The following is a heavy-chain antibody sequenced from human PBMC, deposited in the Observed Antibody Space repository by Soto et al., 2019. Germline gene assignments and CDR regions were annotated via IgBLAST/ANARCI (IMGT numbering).Heavy chain of an antibody. CDR3: AKDDITGITMVRGLSLTQFDY. D-gene: IGHD3-10*01. Sequence: PGGSLRLSCAASGFTFSSYGMHWVRQAPGKGLEWVAVISYDGSNKYYADSVKGRFTISRDNSKNTLYLQMNSLRAEDTAVYYCAKDDITGITMVRGLSLTQFDYWGQGTLVTVSS. V-gene: IGHV3-30*18. CDR2: ISYDGSNK. CDR1: GFTFSSYG. J-gene: IGHJ4*02.